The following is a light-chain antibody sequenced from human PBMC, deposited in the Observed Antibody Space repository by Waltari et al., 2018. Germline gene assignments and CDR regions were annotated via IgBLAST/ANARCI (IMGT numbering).Light chain of an antibody. V-gene: IGKV3-11*01. Sequence: EIVLTQSPATLSLSPGERATLSCRASQSVSSYLAWSQQKPGQAPSLLIYDASNRATGIPARFSGSGSGTDFTLTISSLEPEDFAVYYCQQRSNWPTFGQGTRLEIK. J-gene: IGKJ5*01. CDR2: DAS. CDR3: QQRSNWPT. CDR1: QSVSSY.